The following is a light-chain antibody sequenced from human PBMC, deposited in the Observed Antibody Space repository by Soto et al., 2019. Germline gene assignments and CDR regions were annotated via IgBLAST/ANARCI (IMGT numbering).Light chain of an antibody. V-gene: IGLV2-23*01. CDR3: CSYAGSSTVV. CDR1: SSDIGSYNL. Sequence: QSVLTQPASVSGSPGQSITISCTGTSSDIGSYNLGSWYQQHPGKAPKLMIYEGSKRPSGVSNRFSGSKSGNTASLTISGLQGEDEADYYCCSYAGSSTVVFGGGTKLAVL. CDR2: EGS. J-gene: IGLJ2*01.